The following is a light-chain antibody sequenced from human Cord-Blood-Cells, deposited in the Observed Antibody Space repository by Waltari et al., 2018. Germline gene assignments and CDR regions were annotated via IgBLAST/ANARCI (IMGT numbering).Light chain of an antibody. V-gene: IGLV2-11*01. J-gene: IGLJ2*01. CDR3: CSYAGSYTYVV. CDR1: SSDVGGYNY. CDR2: DVS. Sequence: QSALTQPRSVSGYPGQSVTISCPGTSSDVGGYNYVSSYQQHPGKAHKLMIYDVSKRPSGVPDRFSCSKSGNTASLTISGLQAEDEADYYCCSYAGSYTYVVFGGGTKLTVL.